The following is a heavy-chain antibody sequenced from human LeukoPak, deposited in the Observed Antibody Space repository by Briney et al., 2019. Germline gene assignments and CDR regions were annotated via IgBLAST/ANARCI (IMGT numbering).Heavy chain of an antibody. J-gene: IGHJ4*02. Sequence: PSETLSLTCTVSGGSISSYYWSSIRQPPGKGLEWIGYIYYSGSTNYNPSLKSRVTISVDTSKNQFSLKMSSVTAADTAVYYCARATVTIVDGFDYWGQGTLVTVSS. D-gene: IGHD4-17*01. CDR2: IYYSGST. V-gene: IGHV4-59*08. CDR1: GGSISSYY. CDR3: ARATVTIVDGFDY.